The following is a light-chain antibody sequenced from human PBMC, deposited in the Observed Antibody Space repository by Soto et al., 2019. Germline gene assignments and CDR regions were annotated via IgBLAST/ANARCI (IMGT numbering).Light chain of an antibody. CDR1: QAITTF. CDR3: HQLYTFPRT. V-gene: IGKV1-9*01. J-gene: IGKJ1*01. Sequence: IQLTQSPSFLSASVGARVTITCRPSQAITTFLAWYQQKPGKAPKLLFYAASTLHDGVPSRFGGSGSGTEFTLTIRDLQPEDSATYYCHQLYTFPRTFGQGTKVEIK. CDR2: AAS.